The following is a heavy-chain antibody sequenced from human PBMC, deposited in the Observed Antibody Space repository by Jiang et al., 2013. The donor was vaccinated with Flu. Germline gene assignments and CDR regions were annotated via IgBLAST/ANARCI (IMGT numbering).Heavy chain of an antibody. V-gene: IGHV3-11*06. Sequence: DYYMSWIRQAPGKGLEWVSYISSSSSYTNYADSVKGRFTISRDNAKNSLYLQMNSLRAEDTAVYYCARARGGYYDSSGYYYPPHFDYWGQGTLVTVSS. CDR1: DYY. J-gene: IGHJ4*02. CDR2: ISSSSSYT. CDR3: ARARGGYYDSSGYYYPPHFDY. D-gene: IGHD3-22*01.